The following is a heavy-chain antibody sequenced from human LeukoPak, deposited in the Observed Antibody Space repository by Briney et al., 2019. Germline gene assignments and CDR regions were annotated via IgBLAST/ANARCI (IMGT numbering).Heavy chain of an antibody. J-gene: IGHJ3*02. Sequence: LPGGSLRLSCAASGFTFSSYSMNWVRQAPGKGLERVSYISSSSSTIYYADSVKGRFTISRDNAKNSLYLQMNSLRAEDTAVYYCAREPPIVCGGDCYSWADDALDIWGQGTMVTVSS. D-gene: IGHD2-21*02. V-gene: IGHV3-48*01. CDR2: ISSSSSTI. CDR1: GFTFSSYS. CDR3: AREPPIVCGGDCYSWADDALDI.